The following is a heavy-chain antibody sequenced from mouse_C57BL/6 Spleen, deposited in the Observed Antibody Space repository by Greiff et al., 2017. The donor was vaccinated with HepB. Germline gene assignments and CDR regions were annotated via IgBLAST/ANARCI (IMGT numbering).Heavy chain of an antibody. Sequence: EVKLMESGGGLVKPGGSLKLSCAASGFTFSSYAMSWVRQTPEKRLEWVATISDGGSYTYYPDNVKGRFTISRDNAKNNLYLQMSHLKSEDTAMYYCASGASWFAYWGQGTLVTVSA. CDR2: ISDGGSYT. V-gene: IGHV5-4*03. CDR3: ASGASWFAY. CDR1: GFTFSSYA. J-gene: IGHJ3*01.